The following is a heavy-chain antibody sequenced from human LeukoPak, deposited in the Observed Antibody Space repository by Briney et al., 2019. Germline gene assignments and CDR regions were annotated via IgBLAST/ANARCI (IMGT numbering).Heavy chain of an antibody. J-gene: IGHJ4*02. CDR3: AKQLGYCSDGSCYFPY. D-gene: IGHD2-15*01. CDR2: ISNNGGYT. V-gene: IGHV3-23*01. CDR1: GFTFSSYA. Sequence: GGSLRLSCAASGFTFSSYAMSWVRQAPGKGLEWVSAISNNGGYTYYADSVLGRFTISRDNSKSTLCLQMNSLRAEDTAVYYCAKQLGYCSDGSCYFPYWGQGTLVTVSS.